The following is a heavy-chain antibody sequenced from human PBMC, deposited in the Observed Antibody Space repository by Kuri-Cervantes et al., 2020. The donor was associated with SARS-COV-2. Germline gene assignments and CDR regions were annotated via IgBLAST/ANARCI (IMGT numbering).Heavy chain of an antibody. CDR2: ISYDGSNK. V-gene: IGHV3-30-3*01. J-gene: IGHJ4*02. CDR3: ATSDYSITYDY. Sequence: GGSLRLSCAASGFTFSSYAMSWVRQAPGKGLEWVAVISYDGSNKYYADSVKGRFTISRYNSKNTLYLQMNSLRAEDTAVYYCATSDYSITYDYWGQGTLVTVSS. D-gene: IGHD4-11*01. CDR1: GFTFSSYA.